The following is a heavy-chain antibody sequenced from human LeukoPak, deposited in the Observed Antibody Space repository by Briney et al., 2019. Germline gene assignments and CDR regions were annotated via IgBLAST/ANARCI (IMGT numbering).Heavy chain of an antibody. D-gene: IGHD3-22*01. J-gene: IGHJ3*02. V-gene: IGHV1-18*01. CDR2: INPNNGNT. CDR1: GSTFTRYG. CDR3: ARVGYDSSGRHRYAFDI. Sequence: ASVKVSCKASGSTFTRYGISWVRQAPGQGLEWMGWINPNNGNTNYVQKLQGRVTMTTDTSTSTAYMELRSLRSDDTAVYYCARVGYDSSGRHRYAFDIWGQGTMVTVSS.